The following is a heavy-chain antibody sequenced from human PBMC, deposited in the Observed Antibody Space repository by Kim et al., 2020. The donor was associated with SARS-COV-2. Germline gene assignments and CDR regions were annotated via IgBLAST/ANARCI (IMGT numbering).Heavy chain of an antibody. CDR1: GGSISSYY. V-gene: IGHV4-59*13. Sequence: SETLSLTCTVSGGSISSYYWSWIRQPPGKGLEWIGYIYYSGSTNYNPSLKSRVTISVDTSKNQFSLKLSSVTAADTAVYYCARVGPLTQDGIYFDYWGQGTLVTVSS. D-gene: IGHD7-27*01. CDR3: ARVGPLTQDGIYFDY. CDR2: IYYSGST. J-gene: IGHJ4*02.